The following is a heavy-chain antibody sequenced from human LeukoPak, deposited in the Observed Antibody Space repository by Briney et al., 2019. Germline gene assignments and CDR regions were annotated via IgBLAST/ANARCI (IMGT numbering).Heavy chain of an antibody. CDR3: AKGGRSWPYYFDY. J-gene: IGHJ4*02. CDR1: GFTFSSYA. D-gene: IGHD6-13*01. V-gene: IGHV3-23*01. CDR2: ISGRGGRT. Sequence: QPGGSLRLSCAASGFTFSSYAMSWVRQAPGKGLEWFPVISGRGGRTYYADSVKGRFTTSRANPKTTPYLQMNSLRAEDTAVYYCAKGGRSWPYYFDYSGQGTLVTVSS.